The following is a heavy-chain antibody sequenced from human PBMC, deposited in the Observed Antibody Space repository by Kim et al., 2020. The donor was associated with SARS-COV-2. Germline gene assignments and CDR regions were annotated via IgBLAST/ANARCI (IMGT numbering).Heavy chain of an antibody. D-gene: IGHD6-13*01. CDR3: ARIVIAAAGNYYYYYGMDV. Sequence: SRVTISVDTSKNQFSLKLSSVTAADTAVYYCARIVIAAAGNYYYYYGMDVWGQGTTVTVSS. J-gene: IGHJ6*02. V-gene: IGHV4-59*01.